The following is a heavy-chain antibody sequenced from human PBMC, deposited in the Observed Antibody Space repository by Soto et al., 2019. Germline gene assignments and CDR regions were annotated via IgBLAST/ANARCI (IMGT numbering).Heavy chain of an antibody. CDR3: AKDLEAYYYYGMDV. CDR1: GFTFSSHG. Sequence: PGGSLRLSCAASGFTFSSHGMHWVRQAPGKGLEWVAVISYDGSNKYYADSVKGRFTISRDNSKNTLYLQMNSLRAEDTAVYYCAKDLEAYYYYGMDVWGQGTTVTVSS. V-gene: IGHV3-30*18. CDR2: ISYDGSNK. J-gene: IGHJ6*02.